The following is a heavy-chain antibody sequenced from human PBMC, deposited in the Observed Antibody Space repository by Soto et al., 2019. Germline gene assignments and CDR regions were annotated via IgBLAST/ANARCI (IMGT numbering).Heavy chain of an antibody. V-gene: IGHV3-23*01. Sequence: EVQLLESGGGLVQPGGSLILSCAASGFTFSSYAMSWVRQAPGKGLEWVSAISGSGGSTYYADSVKGRFTISRDNSKNTLYLQMNSLRAEDTAVYYCALRGSSTSSGWFDPWGQGTLVTVSS. D-gene: IGHD2-2*01. J-gene: IGHJ5*02. CDR1: GFTFSSYA. CDR2: ISGSGGST. CDR3: ALRGSSTSSGWFDP.